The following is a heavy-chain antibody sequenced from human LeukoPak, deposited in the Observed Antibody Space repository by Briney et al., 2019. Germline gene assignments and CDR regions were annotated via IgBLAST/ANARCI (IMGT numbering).Heavy chain of an antibody. Sequence: GGSLRLSCAASGFTFSSYAMSWVRQARGKGLEWIGRIKSKTDGGTTDYAAPVKGRFTTSRDDSKDTLYLQMNSLKTEDTAVYYCATDQRWELPLNHWGQGTLVTVSS. D-gene: IGHD1-26*01. CDR1: GFTFSSYA. CDR3: ATDQRWELPLNH. J-gene: IGHJ5*02. CDR2: IKSKTDGGTT. V-gene: IGHV3-15*01.